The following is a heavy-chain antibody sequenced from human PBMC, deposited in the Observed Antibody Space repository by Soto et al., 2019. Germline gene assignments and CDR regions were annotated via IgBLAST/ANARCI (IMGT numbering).Heavy chain of an antibody. D-gene: IGHD3-10*01. J-gene: IGHJ4*02. CDR2: ISSSSSYI. CDR1: GFTFSSYS. CDR3: ARETLWFGELSGYFDY. V-gene: IGHV3-21*01. Sequence: GSLILSCAASGFTFSSYSMNWVRQAPGKGLEWVSSISSSSSYIYYADSVKGRFTISRDNAKNSLYLQMNSLRAEDTAVYYCARETLWFGELSGYFDYWGQGTLVTVSS.